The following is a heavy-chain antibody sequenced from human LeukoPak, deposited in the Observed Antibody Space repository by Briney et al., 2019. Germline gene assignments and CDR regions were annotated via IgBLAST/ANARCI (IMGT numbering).Heavy chain of an antibody. J-gene: IGHJ4*02. V-gene: IGHV3-23*01. CDR2: ISGSGGST. D-gene: IGHD6-13*01. CDR3: AKGELKPRGYSSSWYYFDY. CDR1: GFTFSSYA. Sequence: SVGSLRLSCAASGFTFSSYAMSWVRQAPGKGLEWVSAISGSGGSTYYADSVKGRFTISRDNSKNTLYLQMNSLRAEDTAVYYCAKGELKPRGYSSSWYYFDYWGQGTLVTVSS.